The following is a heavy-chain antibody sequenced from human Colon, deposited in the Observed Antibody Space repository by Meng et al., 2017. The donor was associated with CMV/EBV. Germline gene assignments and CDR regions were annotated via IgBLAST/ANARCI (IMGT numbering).Heavy chain of an antibody. J-gene: IGHJ5*02. D-gene: IGHD4-17*01. V-gene: IGHV3-74*01. CDR3: ARATVQGINWFDP. CDR1: GFTFSSYW. CDR2: INSDGSIT. Sequence: ESLKISCAASGFTFSSYWMHWVRQAPGKGLVWVSRINSDGSITNYADSVKGRFTISRDNAKNTLYLQMNSLRAEDTAVYYRARATVQGINWFDPWGQGTPVTVSS.